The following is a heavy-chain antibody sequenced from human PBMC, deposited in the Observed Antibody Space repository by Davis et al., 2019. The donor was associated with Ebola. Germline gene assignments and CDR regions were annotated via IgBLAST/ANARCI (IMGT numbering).Heavy chain of an antibody. CDR2: ISWNSGSI. J-gene: IGHJ6*04. CDR3: AKQLWLPYYGMDV. D-gene: IGHD5-18*01. V-gene: IGHV3-9*01. Sequence: SLKISCAASGFSFHDFAVHWVRQAAGKGMEWVSGISWNSGSIGYADSVKGRFTISRDNAKNSLYLQMNSLRAEDTALYYCAKQLWLPYYGMDVWGKGTTVTVSS. CDR1: GFSFHDFA.